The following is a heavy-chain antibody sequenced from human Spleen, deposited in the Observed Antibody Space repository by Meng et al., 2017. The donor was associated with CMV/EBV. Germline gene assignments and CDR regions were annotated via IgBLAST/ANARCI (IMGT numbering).Heavy chain of an antibody. Sequence: ASVKVSCMAFAYTFTAYYLHWVRQAPGQGLEWMGWINAKSGGTNYAQKFQGRVTMTRDTAIATAYMSLSRLRSDDTAVYYCARGSYYSDSSGPFDPWGQGTLVTVSS. CDR1: AYTFTAYY. CDR3: ARGSYYSDSSGPFDP. CDR2: INAKSGGT. V-gene: IGHV1-2*02. J-gene: IGHJ5*02. D-gene: IGHD3-22*01.